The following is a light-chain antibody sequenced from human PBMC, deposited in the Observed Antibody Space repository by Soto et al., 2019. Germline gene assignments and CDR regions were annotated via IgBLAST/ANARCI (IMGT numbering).Light chain of an antibody. CDR1: QSVSYN. J-gene: IGKJ1*01. Sequence: EIVMTQSPATLSVSPGERVTLSCRASQSVSYNLAWYQQKPGQAPRPLIYGPSTRATGIPARFSGSGSGTDFTLTISNLEPEDFAVYYCQQRSDWPWTFGQGTKVDIK. CDR3: QQRSDWPWT. V-gene: IGKV3-15*01. CDR2: GPS.